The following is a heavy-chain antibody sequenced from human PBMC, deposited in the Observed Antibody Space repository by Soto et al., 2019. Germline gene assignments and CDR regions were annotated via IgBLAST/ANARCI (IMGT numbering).Heavy chain of an antibody. CDR2: IYHSGSA. V-gene: IGHV4-4*02. CDR1: GDSVSSRFW. CDR3: ARYNAASGTYYFDY. Sequence: QVELQESGPGLVKPSGTLSLTCAVSGDSVSSRFWWSWVRQSPGKGLEWIGEIYHSGSANYNPSLTSRVTMXVXNXXNQFSLKLNSVTAADTAVYYCARYNAASGTYYFDYWGQGTLVTVSS. J-gene: IGHJ4*02. D-gene: IGHD6-13*01.